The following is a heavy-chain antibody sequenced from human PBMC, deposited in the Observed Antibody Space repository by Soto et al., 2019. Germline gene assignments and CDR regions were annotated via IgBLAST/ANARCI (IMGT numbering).Heavy chain of an antibody. V-gene: IGHV3-20*04. CDR2: INWNGGSK. D-gene: IGHD7-27*01. Sequence: PGGSLRLSCAASGFTFDEYALTWVRQAPGKGLEWVAGINWNGGSKGYADSVKGRFTISRDNAKNSLYLQMNSLKDEDSAVYYCVRDLNWGFDYWGLGALVTVSS. CDR1: GFTFDEYA. J-gene: IGHJ4*02. CDR3: VRDLNWGFDY.